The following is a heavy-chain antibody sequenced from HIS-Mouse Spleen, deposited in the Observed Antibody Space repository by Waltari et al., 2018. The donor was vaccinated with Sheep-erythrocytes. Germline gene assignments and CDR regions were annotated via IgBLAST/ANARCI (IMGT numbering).Heavy chain of an antibody. Sequence: EVQLVESGGGLVKPGGSLRLSCAASGFTFSSYSMNWVRQAPGKGLEWVSSISSISSYIYYADSVKGRFTISRDNAKNSLYLQMNSLRAEDTAVYYCARASIFGVVRGFDYWGQGTLVTVSS. CDR1: GFTFSSYS. D-gene: IGHD3-3*01. CDR2: ISSISSYI. J-gene: IGHJ4*02. CDR3: ARASIFGVVRGFDY. V-gene: IGHV3-21*01.